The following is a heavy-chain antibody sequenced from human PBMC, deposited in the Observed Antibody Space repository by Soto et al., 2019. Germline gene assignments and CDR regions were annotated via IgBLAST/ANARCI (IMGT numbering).Heavy chain of an antibody. Sequence: QVQLVQSGAEVKKPGASVKVSCKASGYTFTGYYMHWVRQAPGQGLEWMGWINPNRGGTNYAQKSQGRVTMTRDTSISTAYMELSRLRSDDTAVYYGARDHLGHDFWSGWTPPNWFDPWGQGTLVTVSS. CDR2: INPNRGGT. J-gene: IGHJ5*02. V-gene: IGHV1-2*02. CDR3: ARDHLGHDFWSGWTPPNWFDP. D-gene: IGHD3-3*01. CDR1: GYTFTGYY.